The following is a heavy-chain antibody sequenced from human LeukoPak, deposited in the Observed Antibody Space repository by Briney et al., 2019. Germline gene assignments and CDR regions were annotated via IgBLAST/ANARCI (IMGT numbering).Heavy chain of an antibody. Sequence: PSETLSLTCTVSGGSISSGSYYWSWIRQPAGKGLEWNGRIYTSGSTNYNPSLKSRVTISVDTSKNQFSLKLSSVTAADTALYYCVRHSGYYYYYMDVWGKGTTVTISS. CDR3: VRHSGYYYYYMDV. CDR2: IYTSGST. V-gene: IGHV4-61*02. CDR1: GGSISSGSYY. J-gene: IGHJ6*03.